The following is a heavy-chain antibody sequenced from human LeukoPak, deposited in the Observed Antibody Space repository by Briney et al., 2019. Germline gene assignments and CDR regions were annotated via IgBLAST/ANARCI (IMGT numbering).Heavy chain of an antibody. CDR2: INPNSGGT. V-gene: IGHV1-2*02. J-gene: IGHJ5*02. CDR1: GYTFTGYY. D-gene: IGHD7-27*01. Sequence: ASVKVSCKASGYTFTGYYMHWVRQAPGQGLEWMGWINPNSGGTNYAQKFQGRVTMTRDTSISTVYMELGRLRSDDTAVYYCARGLGLGNWEAAWFDPWGQGTLVTVSS. CDR3: ARGLGLGNWEAAWFDP.